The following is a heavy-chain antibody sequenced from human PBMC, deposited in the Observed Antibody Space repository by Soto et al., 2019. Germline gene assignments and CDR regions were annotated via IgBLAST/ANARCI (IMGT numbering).Heavy chain of an antibody. Sequence: EVQLVESGGGLVKPGGSLRVSCAASGITFSNAWMTWVRQAPGKGLEWVGRIKSKIDGGTTDYGVPVKGRFTISRDDSKNTRYLQRNSLKTEDTAVYYCTAGRYSSSLYFDSWGQGTLVTVSS. J-gene: IGHJ4*02. CDR2: IKSKIDGGTT. D-gene: IGHD6-6*01. CDR3: TAGRYSSSLYFDS. CDR1: GITFSNAW. V-gene: IGHV3-15*01.